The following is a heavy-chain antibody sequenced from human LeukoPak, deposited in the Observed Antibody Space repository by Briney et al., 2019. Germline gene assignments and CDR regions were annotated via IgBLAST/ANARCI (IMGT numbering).Heavy chain of an antibody. CDR2: INHSGST. CDR3: ARGRRYYDFWSGYVHYYMDV. V-gene: IGHV4-34*01. CDR1: GGSFSGYY. J-gene: IGHJ6*03. D-gene: IGHD3-3*01. Sequence: SETLSLTCAVYGGSFSGYYWSWIRQPPGKGLEWIGEINHSGSTNYNPSLKSRVTISVDTSKNQFSLKLSSETAADTAVYYCARGRRYYDFWSGYVHYYMDVWGKGTTVTVSS.